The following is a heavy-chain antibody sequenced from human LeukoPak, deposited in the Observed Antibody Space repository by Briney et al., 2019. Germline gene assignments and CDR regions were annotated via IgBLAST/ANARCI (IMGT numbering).Heavy chain of an antibody. V-gene: IGHV5-51*01. CDR3: ARGRGRQTTDAFDV. J-gene: IGHJ3*01. Sequence: GESLQISCQGSGYMFPNYWIGWVRQLPGKGLEWMGLIYAGDSDTRYSPFFQGQVTISADKSISTAYLQWSSLKASDTAIYYCARGRGRQTTDAFDVWGQGTMVTVSS. CDR1: GYMFPNYW. D-gene: IGHD3-16*01. CDR2: IYAGDSDT.